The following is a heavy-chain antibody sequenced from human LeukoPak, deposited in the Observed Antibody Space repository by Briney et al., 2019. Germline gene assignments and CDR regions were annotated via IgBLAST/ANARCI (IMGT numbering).Heavy chain of an antibody. CDR1: ESSFTNYW. D-gene: IGHD1-7*01. J-gene: IGHJ4*02. CDR2: IHPDDSDT. Sequence: GESLKISCKDSESSFTNYWIGWVRQMPGKGLELRGIIHPDDSDTRYSPSFEGQVTISADKSSSTAYLQWNSLKASDTAMYYCTRARHGNCYWDYWGQGTLVTVSS. V-gene: IGHV5-51*01. CDR3: TRARHGNCYWDY.